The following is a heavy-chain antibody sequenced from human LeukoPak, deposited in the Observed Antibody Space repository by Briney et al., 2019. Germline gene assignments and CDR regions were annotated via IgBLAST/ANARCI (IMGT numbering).Heavy chain of an antibody. CDR1: GGSITNSY. Sequence: PSETLSLTCTVSGGSITNSYWSWIRQPPGKGLESIGYIYYSGSTNYNPSLNSRVTISVDTSENQFSLKLTSVTAADTAVYYCARGARTFDYWGQGTLVTVPS. D-gene: IGHD1-7*01. CDR2: IYYSGST. V-gene: IGHV4-59*01. CDR3: ARGARTFDY. J-gene: IGHJ4*02.